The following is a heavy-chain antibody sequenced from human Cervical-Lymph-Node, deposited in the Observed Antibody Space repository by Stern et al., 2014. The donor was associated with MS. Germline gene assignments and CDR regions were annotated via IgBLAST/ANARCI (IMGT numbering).Heavy chain of an antibody. V-gene: IGHV5-51*04. Sequence: EVHLVESGAEVKKPGESLRISCKGSGYGFTDYWIGWGRQVPGRGLEWMGTIYPGDSDTRNSPSFQGQVTISAAQPTPPAYLQWRSLKASDTAIYYCARKTGGFDRWGQGTLVTVSS. CDR1: GYGFTDYW. CDR3: ARKTGGFDR. D-gene: IGHD3-10*01. J-gene: IGHJ4*02. CDR2: IYPGDSDT.